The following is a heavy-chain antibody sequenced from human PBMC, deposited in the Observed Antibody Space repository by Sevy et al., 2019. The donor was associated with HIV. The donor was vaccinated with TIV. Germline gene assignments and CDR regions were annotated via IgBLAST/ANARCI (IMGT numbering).Heavy chain of an antibody. CDR2: IKQDGSEK. J-gene: IGHJ6*03. CDR3: ARDLSNRYCSSTSCDSRARWDYYYYYMDV. D-gene: IGHD2-2*01. CDR1: GFTFSSYW. V-gene: IGHV3-7*01. Sequence: GESLKISCAASGFTFSSYWMSWVRQAPGKGLEWVANIKQDGSEKYYMDSVKGRFTISRDNVKNTLYLQMNSLRAEDTAVYYCARDLSNRYCSSTSCDSRARWDYYYYYMDVWGKGTTVTVS.